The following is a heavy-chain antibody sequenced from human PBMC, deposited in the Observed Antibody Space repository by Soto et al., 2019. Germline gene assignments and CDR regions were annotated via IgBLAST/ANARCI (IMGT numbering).Heavy chain of an antibody. CDR3: ARGWLRDPWMY. Sequence: EVQLVESGGGLVKPGGSLRLSCAASGFTFSTYNMNWVRQAPGKGLGWVASISSTSVYMYYANSLKGRFTISRANAKSSLYLQVNSLRAEDTAVYYCARGWLRDPWMYWGQGTLVTVSS. J-gene: IGHJ4*02. V-gene: IGHV3-21*01. CDR1: GFTFSTYN. CDR2: ISSTSVYM. D-gene: IGHD5-12*01.